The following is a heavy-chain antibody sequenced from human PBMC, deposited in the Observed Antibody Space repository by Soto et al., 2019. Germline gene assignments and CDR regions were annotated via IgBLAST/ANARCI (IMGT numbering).Heavy chain of an antibody. J-gene: IGHJ6*02. CDR1: RDTFNKYA. CDR3: ARGETYLGV. D-gene: IGHD3-16*01. CDR2: IIPIFSSR. Sequence: QVQLVQSGAEVKKPGSSVKVSCKTSRDTFNKYAFNWVRQAPGQGLEWMGWIIPIFSSRNYAETFQGRVTITADDSTSTAYMELRSLRFEDTAVYYCARGETYLGVWVHGPTVTVS. V-gene: IGHV1-69*01.